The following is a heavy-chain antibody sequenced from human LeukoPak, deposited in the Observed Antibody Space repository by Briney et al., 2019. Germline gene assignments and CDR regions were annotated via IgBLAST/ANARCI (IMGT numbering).Heavy chain of an antibody. V-gene: IGHV4-4*07. CDR3: ARAYRPYIVAPFDI. J-gene: IGHJ3*02. CDR1: GGSISRYY. CDR2: IYTSGST. Sequence: SETLSLTCTVSGGSISRYYWSWIRQPAGKGLEWIGRIYTSGSTNYNPSLKSRVTMSVDRSKNQFSLKLSSVTAADTAVYYCARAYRPYIVAPFDIWGQGTMVTVSS. D-gene: IGHD5-12*01.